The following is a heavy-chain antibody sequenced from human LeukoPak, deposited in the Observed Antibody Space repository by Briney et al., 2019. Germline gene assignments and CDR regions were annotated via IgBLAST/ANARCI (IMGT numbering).Heavy chain of an antibody. V-gene: IGHV4-4*07. D-gene: IGHD2-8*02. CDR3: ARDQRVSGGTYYSDY. CDR1: GGSISGYY. Sequence: SETLSLTCTVSGGSISGYYWSWIRQPAGKRLEWIGRLYTSGSTNYNPSLKSRVSMSVDTSKNQFSLKLSSVTAADTAMYYCARDQRVSGGTYYSDYWGQGTLVTVSS. J-gene: IGHJ4*02. CDR2: LYTSGST.